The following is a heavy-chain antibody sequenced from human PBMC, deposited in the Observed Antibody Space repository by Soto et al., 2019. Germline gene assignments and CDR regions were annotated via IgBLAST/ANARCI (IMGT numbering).Heavy chain of an antibody. Sequence: APVKVSCKASGYTFTSYGISWVRQAPGQGLEWMGWISAYNGNTNYAQKLQGRVTMTTDTSTSTAYMELRSLRSDDTAVYYCASISQADCTNGVCFAVNWFDPWGQGTLVTVSS. D-gene: IGHD2-8*01. CDR2: ISAYNGNT. V-gene: IGHV1-18*01. CDR3: ASISQADCTNGVCFAVNWFDP. J-gene: IGHJ5*02. CDR1: GYTFTSYG.